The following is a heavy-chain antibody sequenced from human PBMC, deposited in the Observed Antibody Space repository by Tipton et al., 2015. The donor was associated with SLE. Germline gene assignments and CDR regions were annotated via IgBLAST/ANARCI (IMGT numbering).Heavy chain of an antibody. CDR2: IYYSGST. CDR1: GGSISSYY. D-gene: IGHD7-27*01. J-gene: IGHJ4*02. CDR3: ARFLANWGSPSIDY. Sequence: TLSLTCTVSGGSISSYYWSWIRQPPGKGLEWIGYIYYSGSTYYNPSLKSRVTISVDTSKNQFSLKLSSVTAADTAVYYCARFLANWGSPSIDYWGQGTLVTVSS. V-gene: IGHV4-59*12.